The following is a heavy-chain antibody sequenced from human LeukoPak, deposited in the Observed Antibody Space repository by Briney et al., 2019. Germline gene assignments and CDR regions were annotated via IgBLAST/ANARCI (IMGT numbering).Heavy chain of an antibody. CDR3: AKEGSILVVTAYLYYFDY. CDR1: GFTFSNFG. CDR2: ISYDGSNK. J-gene: IGHJ4*02. D-gene: IGHD2-21*02. V-gene: IGHV3-30*18. Sequence: GGSLRLSCAASGFTFSNFGMHWVRQAPGQGLEWVALISYDGSNKYYADSVTGRFTISRDNSKNTLYLQMNSLRAEDTAVYYCAKEGSILVVTAYLYYFDYWGQGTLVTVSS.